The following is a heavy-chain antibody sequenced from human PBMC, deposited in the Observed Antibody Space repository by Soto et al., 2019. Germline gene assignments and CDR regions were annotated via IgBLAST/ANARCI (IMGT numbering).Heavy chain of an antibody. CDR1: GYTFINFD. Sequence: ASVKVSCKASGYTFINFDISWVRQAAGQGPEWLGWMNPGSGKTGYASKFQGRVAMARDASTGTSHLELSSLTSDDTAVYYCARMASFGTLNWFDPWGQGTQVTVSS. V-gene: IGHV1-8*02. J-gene: IGHJ5*02. D-gene: IGHD3-16*01. CDR2: MNPGSGKT. CDR3: ARMASFGTLNWFDP.